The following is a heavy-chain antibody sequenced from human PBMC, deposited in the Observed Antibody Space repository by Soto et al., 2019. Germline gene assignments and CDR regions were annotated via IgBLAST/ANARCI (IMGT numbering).Heavy chain of an antibody. D-gene: IGHD3-3*01. CDR2: IYWDDDK. CDR3: AHRPLXYXXXXGXXWFDP. V-gene: IGHV2-5*02. Sequence: QITLKESGPTLVKPTQTLTLTCTFSGFSLSTSGVGVGWIRQPPGKALEWLALIYWDDDKRYSLSLKSRLTITKDTSKNQVVLTMTNMDPVDTATYYXAHRPLXYXXXXGXXWFDPWGQGTLVTVSS. J-gene: IGHJ5*02. CDR1: GFSLSTSGVG.